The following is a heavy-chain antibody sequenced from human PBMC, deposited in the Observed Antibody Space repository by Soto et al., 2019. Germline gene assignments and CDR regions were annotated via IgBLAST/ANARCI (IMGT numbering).Heavy chain of an antibody. Sequence: SETLSLTCTVSGGSIRVQSYYWTWIRQTPGKGLEWVGSSYYSGTSYFNPALTGRVTISVDTSTNQFSLRLTSVTAADTAVYYCARLVYDSRLNYLYFDHWGQGTLVTVSS. CDR1: GGSIRVQSYY. CDR3: ARLVYDSRLNYLYFDH. D-gene: IGHD3-22*01. V-gene: IGHV4-39*01. J-gene: IGHJ4*02. CDR2: SYYSGTS.